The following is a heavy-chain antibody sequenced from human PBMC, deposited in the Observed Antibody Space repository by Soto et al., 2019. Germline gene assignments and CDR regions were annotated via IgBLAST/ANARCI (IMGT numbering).Heavy chain of an antibody. J-gene: IGHJ6*03. CDR3: ARGYYYGSGSYSQDYMDV. V-gene: IGHV3-48*01. CDR1: GFTFSTYS. D-gene: IGHD3-10*01. CDR2: ISSSSSTI. Sequence: EVQLVESGGGLVQPGGSLRLSCAASGFTFSTYSMNWVRQAPGKGLEWVSYISSSSSTIHYVDSVKGRFTISRDNAKNSLYLQMNSLRAEDTAVYYCARGYYYGSGSYSQDYMDVWGKGTTVTVSS.